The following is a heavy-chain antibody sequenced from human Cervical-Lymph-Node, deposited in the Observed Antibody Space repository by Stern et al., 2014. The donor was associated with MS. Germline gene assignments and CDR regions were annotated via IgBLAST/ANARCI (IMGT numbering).Heavy chain of an antibody. CDR3: ARVGGTYYNYLDP. Sequence: QVQLVQSGPGLVKPSETLSLTCIVSGGSINNYYWSWIRQPPGKGLEWIGHIYFSGSTTYNPSLKSRFTISVDTSKKQVSLSLTSVTAADTAVYYCARVGGTYYNYLDPWGQGTMVTVSS. CDR1: GGSINNYY. D-gene: IGHD5-24*01. J-gene: IGHJ5*02. V-gene: IGHV4-59*01. CDR2: IYFSGST.